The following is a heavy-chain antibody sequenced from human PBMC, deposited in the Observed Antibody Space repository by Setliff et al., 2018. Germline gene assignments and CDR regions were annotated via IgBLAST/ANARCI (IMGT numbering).Heavy chain of an antibody. J-gene: IGHJ4*02. CDR2: IHPWGGSSEST. D-gene: IGHD1-26*01. CDR3: ARGLHSGTYWGTRPLGLDD. Sequence: PSETLSLTCAVSGGPTIGYYWTWIRQAPGKGLEWIGYIHPWGGSSESTNYSPSLKSRITISLDKSKSQFSLKLTSVTVADTAVYYCARGLHSGTYWGTRPLGLDDWGQGSLVTVSS. V-gene: IGHV4-59*08. CDR1: GGPTIGYY.